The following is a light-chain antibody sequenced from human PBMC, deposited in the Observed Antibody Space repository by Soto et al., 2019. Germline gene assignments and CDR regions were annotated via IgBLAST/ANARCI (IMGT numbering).Light chain of an antibody. Sequence: EVVMRQSPPTLSVSPGEDATLSCRASQGIGDTLAWYQHKPDQTPRLLIYDTSTRANGVPTRFSGSRSGAEFTLTINSLQSEDFAVYYCQPYNNWPLTFGGGTKVDIK. CDR3: QPYNNWPLT. CDR1: QGIGDT. CDR2: DTS. J-gene: IGKJ4*01. V-gene: IGKV3-15*01.